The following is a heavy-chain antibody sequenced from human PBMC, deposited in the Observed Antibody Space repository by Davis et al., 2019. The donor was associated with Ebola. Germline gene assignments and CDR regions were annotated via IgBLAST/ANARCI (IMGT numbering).Heavy chain of an antibody. CDR1: GYTFTSYY. CDR2: INPSGGST. J-gene: IGHJ6*02. Sequence: ASVKVSCKASGYTFTSYYMHWVRQAPGQGLEWMGIINPSGGSTSYAQKFQGRVTMTRDTSTSTVYMELSSLRSGDTAVYYCARGGEGPLATNTNYYYYYGMDVWGQGTTVTVSS. D-gene: IGHD5-12*01. CDR3: ARGGEGPLATNTNYYYYYGMDV. V-gene: IGHV1-46*01.